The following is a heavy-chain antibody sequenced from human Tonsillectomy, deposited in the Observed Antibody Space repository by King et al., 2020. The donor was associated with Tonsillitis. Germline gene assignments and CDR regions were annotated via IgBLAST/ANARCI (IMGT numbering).Heavy chain of an antibody. CDR1: GGSIRSSSYY. V-gene: IGHV4-39*07. Sequence: LQLQESGPGVVKPSETLSLTCTVSGGSIRSSSYYWGWIRQPPGKGLEWIGNIYYSGSTYYNPSLKSRVTISLDTSKNQFSLNLSSVPAADPAVYYCARRTHLIVGSANYFDYWGQGTLVTVSS. D-gene: IGHD1-26*01. CDR3: ARRTHLIVGSANYFDY. CDR2: IYYSGST. J-gene: IGHJ4*02.